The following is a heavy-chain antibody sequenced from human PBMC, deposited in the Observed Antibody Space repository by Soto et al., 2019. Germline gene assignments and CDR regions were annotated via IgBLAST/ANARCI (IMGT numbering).Heavy chain of an antibody. CDR2: ISGSGDST. D-gene: IGHD3-9*01. V-gene: IGHV3-23*01. CDR3: AKKAEKHFDWMFYADS. J-gene: IGHJ4*02. Sequence: GGSLRLSCATSGIIFRNYAMGWVRQAPGKGLEWVSAISGSGDSTYYADSVKGRFTISRDNSKNTLYLQMNSLRVEDTAIFYCAKKAEKHFDWMFYADSWGQGTLVTVSS. CDR1: GIIFRNYA.